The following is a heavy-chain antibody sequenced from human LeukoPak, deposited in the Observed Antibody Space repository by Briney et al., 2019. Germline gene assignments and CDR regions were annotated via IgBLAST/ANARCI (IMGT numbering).Heavy chain of an antibody. CDR2: INHSGST. J-gene: IGHJ6*02. V-gene: IGHV4-34*01. CDR1: GGSFSGYY. D-gene: IGHD6-19*01. CDR3: ARAVAVAGNNYYYGMDV. Sequence: SETLSLTCAVYGGSFSGYYWSWIRQPPGKGLEWIGEINHSGSTNYNPSLKSRVTISVDTSKNQFSLKLSSVTAADTAVYYCARAVAVAGNNYYYGMDVWGQGTTVTVSS.